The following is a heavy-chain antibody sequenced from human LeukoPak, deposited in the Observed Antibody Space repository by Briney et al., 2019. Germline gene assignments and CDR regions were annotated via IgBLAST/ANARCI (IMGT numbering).Heavy chain of an antibody. V-gene: IGHV3-49*03. CDR1: GFTFGDYA. Sequence: GGSLRLSCTASGFTFGDYAMSWFRQAPGKGLEWVGFIRSKAYGGTTEYAASAKGRFTISRDDSKSIAYLQMNSLKTEDTAVYYCTRDPVRGLLWFGESFDYWGQGTLVTVSS. CDR3: TRDPVRGLLWFGESFDY. D-gene: IGHD3-10*01. J-gene: IGHJ4*02. CDR2: IRSKAYGGTT.